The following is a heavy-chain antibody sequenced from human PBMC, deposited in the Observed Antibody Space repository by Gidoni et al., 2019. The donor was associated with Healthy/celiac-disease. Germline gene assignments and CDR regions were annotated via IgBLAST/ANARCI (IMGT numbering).Heavy chain of an antibody. J-gene: IGHJ4*02. V-gene: IGHV3-23*01. Sequence: EVQLLESGGGLVQPGGSLRLSCAASGFPFSSYAMSWVRQAPGKGLEWVSAISGSGGSTYYADSVKGRFTISRDNSKNTLYLKMNSLRAEDTAVYYCAKGIAAAGIYFDYWGQGTLVTVSS. CDR2: ISGSGGST. CDR3: AKGIAAAGIYFDY. D-gene: IGHD6-13*01. CDR1: GFPFSSYA.